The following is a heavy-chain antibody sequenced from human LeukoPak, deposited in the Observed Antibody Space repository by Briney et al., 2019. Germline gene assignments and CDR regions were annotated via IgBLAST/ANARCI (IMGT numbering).Heavy chain of an antibody. V-gene: IGHV3-74*01. Sequence: GGSLRLSCAASGFTFSTYWMHWVRQAPGKGLVWVSRINSDGSSTSYADSVRGRFTTSRDNAKNSLYLQMNSLRAEDTAVYYCARDRTDQSRYYYDSSGYLDYWGQGTLVTVSS. CDR1: GFTFSTYW. CDR2: INSDGSST. D-gene: IGHD3-22*01. J-gene: IGHJ4*02. CDR3: ARDRTDQSRYYYDSSGYLDY.